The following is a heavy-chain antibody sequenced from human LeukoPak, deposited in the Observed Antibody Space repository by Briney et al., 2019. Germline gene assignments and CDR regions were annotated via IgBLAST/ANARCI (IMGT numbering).Heavy chain of an antibody. V-gene: IGHV3-23*01. CDR3: ASHLGDYYDSRGAYYFDY. J-gene: IGHJ4*02. D-gene: IGHD3-22*01. Sequence: GGSLRLSCAASGFTFSSYAMNWVRQAPGKGLEWVSAISGSGGSTYYADSVKGRFPISRDNSKNTLFLQMNSLRAEDTAVYYCASHLGDYYDSRGAYYFDYWGQGTLVTVSS. CDR2: ISGSGGST. CDR1: GFTFSSYA.